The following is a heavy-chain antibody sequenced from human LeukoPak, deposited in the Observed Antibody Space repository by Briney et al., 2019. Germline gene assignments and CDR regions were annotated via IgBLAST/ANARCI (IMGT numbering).Heavy chain of an antibody. V-gene: IGHV1-18*01. D-gene: IGHD6-6*01. J-gene: IGHJ6*02. Sequence: GASVKVSCMASGYTFTSYGISWVRQAPGQGLEWMGWISAYNGNTNYAQKLQGRVTMTTDTSTSTAYMELRSLRSDDTAVYYCARDTPIQFSSSSHYYYGMDVWGQGTTVTVSS. CDR1: GYTFTSYG. CDR3: ARDTPIQFSSSSHYYYGMDV. CDR2: ISAYNGNT.